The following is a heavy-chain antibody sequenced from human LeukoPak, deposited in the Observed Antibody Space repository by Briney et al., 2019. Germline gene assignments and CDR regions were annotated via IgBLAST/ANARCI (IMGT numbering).Heavy chain of an antibody. CDR3: AKVVPRYSDYYYGMDV. CDR2: ISWNSGSI. Sequence: PGGSLRLSCAASGFTFDDYAMHWVRQAPGKGLEWVSGISWNSGSIGYADSVKGRFTTSRDNAKNSLYLQMNSLRAEDTALYYCAKVVPRYSDYYYGMDVWGQGTTVTVSS. J-gene: IGHJ6*02. D-gene: IGHD2-15*01. CDR1: GFTFDDYA. V-gene: IGHV3-9*01.